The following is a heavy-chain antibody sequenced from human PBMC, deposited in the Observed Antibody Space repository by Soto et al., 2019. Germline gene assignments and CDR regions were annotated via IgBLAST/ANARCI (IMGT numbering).Heavy chain of an antibody. CDR3: AKNLLSSPGDHFYYHVDV. J-gene: IGHJ6*02. D-gene: IGHD2-2*01. V-gene: IGHV3-30*18. Sequence: QVRLMESGGGVVQPGGSLRLSCAASGITFATYGMHWVRQAPGKGLEWVAFISSTGNNKYYGGSVGGRFTVSRDNSNNTLFLEMSNLRAEDSAIYYCAKNLLSSPGDHFYYHVDVWGQGTRVTVSS. CDR2: ISSTGNNK. CDR1: GITFATYG.